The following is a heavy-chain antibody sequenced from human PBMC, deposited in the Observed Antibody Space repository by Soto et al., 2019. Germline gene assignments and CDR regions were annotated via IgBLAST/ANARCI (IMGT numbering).Heavy chain of an antibody. V-gene: IGHV3-23*01. Sequence: GGSLRLSCAASGFTFSSYAMSWVRQAPGKGLEWVSAIRGSVGSTYYADSVKGRFTIARENSKNTLYLQMNSLSAEDTAVFYCAKARYYDSSGYNDYWGQGTLVTVSS. CDR2: IRGSVGST. CDR1: GFTFSSYA. D-gene: IGHD3-22*01. CDR3: AKARYYDSSGYNDY. J-gene: IGHJ4*02.